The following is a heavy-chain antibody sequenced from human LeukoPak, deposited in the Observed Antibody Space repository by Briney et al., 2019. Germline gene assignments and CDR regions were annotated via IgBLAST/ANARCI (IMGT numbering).Heavy chain of an antibody. CDR2: IIPIFGTA. D-gene: IGHD3-22*01. CDR3: ARTFYYDSSGYDLGY. CDR1: GYTFTSYA. V-gene: IGHV1-69*01. Sequence: GASVTVSCKASGYTFTSYAISWVRQAPGQGLEWMGGIIPIFGTANYAQKFQGRVTITADESTSTAYMELSSLRSEDTAVYYCARTFYYDSSGYDLGYWGQGTLVTVSS. J-gene: IGHJ4*02.